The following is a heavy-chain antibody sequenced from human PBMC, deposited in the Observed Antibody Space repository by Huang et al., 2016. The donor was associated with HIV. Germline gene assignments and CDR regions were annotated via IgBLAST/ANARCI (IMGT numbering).Heavy chain of an antibody. V-gene: IGHV3-74*01. CDR1: GCTIRSYW. J-gene: IGHJ4*02. CDR2: INSDGGST. CDR3: ARDPRIQSWLNFFDY. Sequence: EVQLVESGGGLVQPGGSLRLSCAASGCTIRSYWMHWVRQAPGKGQVWVSRINSDGGSTRYADSVKGRFNISRDNAKNTLYLQMNSLRAEDTAVYYCARDPRIQSWLNFFDYWGQGTLVSVSS. D-gene: IGHD3-22*01.